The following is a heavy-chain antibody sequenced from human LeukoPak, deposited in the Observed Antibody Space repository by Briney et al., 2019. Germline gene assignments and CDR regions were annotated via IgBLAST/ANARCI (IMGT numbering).Heavy chain of an antibody. CDR3: ARGSGYDILTGYYKSGFDI. CDR1: GGSISSYY. CDR2: IYYSGST. D-gene: IGHD3-9*01. J-gene: IGHJ3*02. V-gene: IGHV4-59*01. Sequence: SETLSLTCTVSGGSISSYYWSWIQQPPGKGLEWIGYIYYSGSTNYNPSLKSRVTISVDTSKNQFSLKLSSVTAADTAVYYCARGSGYDILTGYYKSGFDIWGQGTMVTVSS.